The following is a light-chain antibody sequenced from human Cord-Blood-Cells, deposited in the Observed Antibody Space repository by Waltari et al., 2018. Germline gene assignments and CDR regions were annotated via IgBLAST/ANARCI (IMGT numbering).Light chain of an antibody. CDR2: DVS. Sequence: QSALTPPRSVSGSPGQSVTTSCTGTSSDVGGYNYVSWYQQHPGKAPKLMIYDVSKRPSGVPDRFSGSKSGNTASLTISGLQAEDEADYYCCSYAGSYTWVFGGGTKLTVL. V-gene: IGLV2-11*01. J-gene: IGLJ3*02. CDR3: CSYAGSYTWV. CDR1: SSDVGGYNY.